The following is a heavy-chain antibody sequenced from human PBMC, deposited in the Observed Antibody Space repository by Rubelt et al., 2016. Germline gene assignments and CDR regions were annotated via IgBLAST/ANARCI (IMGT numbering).Heavy chain of an antibody. J-gene: IGHJ3*02. CDR1: A. V-gene: IGHV7-4-1*02. D-gene: IGHD1-1*01. CDR3: ARDGELERDEWAFDI. Sequence: AMNWVRQAPGQGLEWMGWINTNTGNPTYAQGFTGRFVFSLDTSVSTAYLQISSLKAEDTAVYYCARDGELERDEWAFDIWGQGTMVTVSS. CDR2: INTNTGNP.